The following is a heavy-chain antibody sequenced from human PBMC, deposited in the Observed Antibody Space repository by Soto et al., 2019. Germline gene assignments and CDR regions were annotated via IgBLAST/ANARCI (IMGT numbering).Heavy chain of an antibody. CDR3: ARGLTGSGTANDY. CDR1: GFTFSSHW. D-gene: IGHD3-9*01. CDR2: IFSDGITT. V-gene: IGHV3-74*01. J-gene: IGHJ4*02. Sequence: EVQLVESGGGLFQPGGSLRLSCVASGFTFSSHWRVWVGQAPGKGLVWVSRIFSDGITTSYADGVKGRFTISRDNAKNTLYLQMNSLRVEDTAVYYCARGLTGSGTANDYWGQGTLVTVSS.